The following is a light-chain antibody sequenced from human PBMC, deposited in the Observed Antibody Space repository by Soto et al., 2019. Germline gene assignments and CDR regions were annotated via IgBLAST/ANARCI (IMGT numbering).Light chain of an antibody. CDR3: QQRSNWPPII. CDR2: DAS. J-gene: IGKJ5*01. Sequence: DIQMTQSPSTLSASVGDRVTITCRASQSISSWLAWYQQKPGKAPKLLIYDASTLESGVPSRFSGSRSGTEFTLTISRLETEDFAVYYCQQRSNWPPIIFGQGTRREIK. CDR1: QSISSW. V-gene: IGKV1-5*01.